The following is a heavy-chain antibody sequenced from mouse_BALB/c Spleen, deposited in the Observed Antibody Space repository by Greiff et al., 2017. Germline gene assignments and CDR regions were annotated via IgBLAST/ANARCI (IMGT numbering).Heavy chain of an antibody. J-gene: IGHJ2*01. Sequence: EVHLVESGGGLVKPGGSLKLSCAASGFTFSSYAMSWVRQTPEKRLEWVASISSGGSTYYPDSVKGRFTISRDNARNILYLQMSSLRSEDTAMYYCSRYGSSLLFDYWGQGTTLTVSS. CDR2: ISSGGST. CDR1: GFTFSSYA. V-gene: IGHV5-6-5*01. CDR3: SRYGSSLLFDY. D-gene: IGHD1-1*01.